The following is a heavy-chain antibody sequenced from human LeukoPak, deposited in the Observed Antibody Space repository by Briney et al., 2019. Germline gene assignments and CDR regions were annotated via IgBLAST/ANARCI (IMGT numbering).Heavy chain of an antibody. CDR2: IRYDGSNE. V-gene: IGHV3-30*02. D-gene: IGHD3-3*01. CDR1: GFSFSNFG. CDR3: ARDLGIFGDFDY. Sequence: GGSLRLSCTPSGFSFSNFGMHCVSHAPDKGLEWLAFIRYDGSNEYSADSVKGRFTISRDNSRNTLFLQMDSLRSEDTAVYYCARDLGIFGDFDYWGQGTLVIVSS. J-gene: IGHJ4*02.